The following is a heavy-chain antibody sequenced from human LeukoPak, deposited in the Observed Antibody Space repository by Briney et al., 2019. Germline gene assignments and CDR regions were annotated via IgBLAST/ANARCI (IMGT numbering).Heavy chain of an antibody. Sequence: ASVKVSCKASGYTFTSYGISWVRQAPGQGLEWMGWISAYNGNTNYAQKLQGRVTMTTDTSTSTDYMELRSLRSDDTAVYYCARVPYCSGGSCYSSIDYWGQGTLVTVSS. V-gene: IGHV1-18*01. CDR3: ARVPYCSGGSCYSSIDY. D-gene: IGHD2-15*01. J-gene: IGHJ4*02. CDR1: GYTFTSYG. CDR2: ISAYNGNT.